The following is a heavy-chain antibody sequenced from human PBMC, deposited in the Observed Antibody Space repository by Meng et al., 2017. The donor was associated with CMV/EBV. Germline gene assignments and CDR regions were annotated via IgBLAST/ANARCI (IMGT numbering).Heavy chain of an antibody. CDR3: ARGGRNRGQQLVHSRTPAPIYYFDY. CDR2: IYYSGST. CDR1: GCSISSYY. V-gene: IGHV4-59*01. Sequence: GSLRLSCTVSGCSISSYYWSLIRRPPGKGLEWIGYIYYSGSTKYNSSLKSRIIISVDTSKKQFSLKLSSVTAADTEVYSCARGGRNRGQQLVHSRTPAPIYYFDYWGQGTLVTVSS. J-gene: IGHJ4*02. D-gene: IGHD6-13*01.